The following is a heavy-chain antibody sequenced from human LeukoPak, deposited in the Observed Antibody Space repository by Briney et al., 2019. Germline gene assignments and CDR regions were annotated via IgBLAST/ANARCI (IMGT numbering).Heavy chain of an antibody. Sequence: ASVKVSCKASGYTFTVYHIHWVRQAPGQGLEWMGWINPNSGGTNYAQKLQGRVTMTRDTSISTVYMEVSRLTSDDTAMYYCAIILGGSWHLWFDPWGRGTLVTISS. CDR2: INPNSGGT. CDR3: AIILGGSWHLWFDP. D-gene: IGHD3-16*01. V-gene: IGHV1-2*02. CDR1: GYTFTVYH. J-gene: IGHJ5*02.